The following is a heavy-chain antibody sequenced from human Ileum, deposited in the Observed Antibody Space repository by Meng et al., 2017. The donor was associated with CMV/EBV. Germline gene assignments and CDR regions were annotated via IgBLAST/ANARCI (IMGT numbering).Heavy chain of an antibody. V-gene: IGHV4-59*13. D-gene: IGHD1-14*01. CDR1: GGSTSSYY. J-gene: IGHJ4*01. Sequence: GSLRPSCTVSGGSTSSYYWSWIRQPPGKGLEWIGYIYYSGSTNYNPSLKSRVTISVDTSKNQFSLKLSSVTAADTAVYYCARGPGSRHYFDYWGRGNLVNVAS. CDR2: IYYSGST. CDR3: ARGPGSRHYFDY.